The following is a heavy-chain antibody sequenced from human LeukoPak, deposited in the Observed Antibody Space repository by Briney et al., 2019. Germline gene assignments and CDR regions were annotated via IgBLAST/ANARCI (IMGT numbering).Heavy chain of an antibody. J-gene: IGHJ6*02. CDR1: XXSISSXX. CDR2: IYYSGST. CDR3: ARAYVDTAMVTFGMDV. V-gene: IGHV4-59*01. Sequence: PSETLSLTCTVSXXSISSXXWSWIRQXXXXXXXXXXYIYYSGSTNYNPSLKSRVTISVDTSKNQFSLKLSSATAADTAVYYCARAYVDTAMVTFGMDVWGQGTTVTVSS. D-gene: IGHD5-18*01.